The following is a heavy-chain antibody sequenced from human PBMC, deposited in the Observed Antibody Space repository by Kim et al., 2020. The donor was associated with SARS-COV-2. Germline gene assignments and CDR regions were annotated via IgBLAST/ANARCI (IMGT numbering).Heavy chain of an antibody. CDR2: IKQDGSEK. CDR1: GFTFSSYW. CDR3: ARDPNYYYDSSGYYPQSGYYYGMDV. D-gene: IGHD3-22*01. Sequence: GGSLRLSCAASGFTFSSYWMSWVRQAPGKGLEWVANIKQDGSEKYYVDSVKGRFTISRDNAKNSLYLQMNSLRAEDTAVYYCARDPNYYYDSSGYYPQSGYYYGMDVWGQGTTVTVSS. V-gene: IGHV3-7*01. J-gene: IGHJ6*02.